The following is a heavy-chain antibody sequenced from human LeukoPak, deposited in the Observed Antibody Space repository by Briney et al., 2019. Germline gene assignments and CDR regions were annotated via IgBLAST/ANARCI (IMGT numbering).Heavy chain of an antibody. CDR2: INPNSGGT. V-gene: IGHV1-2*02. Sequence: ASVKVSCKASGYTFTGYYMHWVRQAPGQGLEWMGWINPNSGGTNYAQKFQGRVTMTRDTSISTAYMELSRLRSDDTAVYYCARLDYSNYGRDYWGQGTLVTVSS. J-gene: IGHJ4*02. D-gene: IGHD4-11*01. CDR1: GYTFTGYY. CDR3: ARLDYSNYGRDY.